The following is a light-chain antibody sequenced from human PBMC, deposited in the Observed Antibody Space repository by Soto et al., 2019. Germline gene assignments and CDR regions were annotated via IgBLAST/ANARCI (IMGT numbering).Light chain of an antibody. CDR3: QQYGGSAWWT. CDR1: QSVSSTY. Sequence: EIVLTQSPGTLSLSSGERATLSCRASQSVSSTYLAWYQQKPGQAPRLLIYDASSRATGIPDRFSGSGSGTDFTLTISRLEPEDFAVYYRQQYGGSAWWTFGQGTKVEIK. V-gene: IGKV3-20*01. J-gene: IGKJ1*01. CDR2: DAS.